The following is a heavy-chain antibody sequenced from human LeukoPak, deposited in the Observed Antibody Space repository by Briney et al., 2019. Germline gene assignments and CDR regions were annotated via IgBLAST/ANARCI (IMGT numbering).Heavy chain of an antibody. V-gene: IGHV3-7*01. CDR2: IKQDGSEK. J-gene: IGHJ4*02. CDR1: GFTFSSNW. CDR3: AREEGIAAAAYFDY. Sequence: PGGSLRLSCAASGFTFSSNWMSWVRHAPGKGVEWVANIKQDGSEKYYVDSVKGRFTISRDNAKNSLYLQMNSLRAEDTAVYYCAREEGIAAAAYFDYWGQGTLVTVSS. D-gene: IGHD6-13*01.